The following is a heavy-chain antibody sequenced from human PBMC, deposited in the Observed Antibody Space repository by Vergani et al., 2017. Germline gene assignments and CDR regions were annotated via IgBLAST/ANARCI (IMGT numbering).Heavy chain of an antibody. CDR2: INSGDGDT. D-gene: IGHD2-2*01. CDR1: GYTFTSYA. CDR3: ARSYQLYNWFDP. J-gene: IGHJ5*02. V-gene: IGHV1-3*04. Sequence: QVQLVQSGAEVKKPGASVTVSCKASGYTFTSYAIHWVRQAPGQRLEWMGWINSGDGDTKYSQKFQGRVTITRDTSASTAYMQLSSLRSEDTAVYYCARSYQLYNWFDPWGQGTLVTVSS.